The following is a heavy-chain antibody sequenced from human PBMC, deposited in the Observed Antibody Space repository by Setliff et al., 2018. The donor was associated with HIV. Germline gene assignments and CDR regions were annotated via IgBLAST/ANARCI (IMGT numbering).Heavy chain of an antibody. Sequence: SETLSLTCTVSGGSIISGSYYGSWIRQPAGKGLEWIGLIYTRGSTNYNPSLKSRLTISLETSKNQFSLKLKSVIAADTAVYYCARARAVRGAGSLLGRDACDVWGQGTMVTVSS. D-gene: IGHD1-26*01. CDR2: IYTRGST. V-gene: IGHV4-61*02. CDR3: ARARAVRGAGSLLGRDACDV. CDR1: GGSIISGSYY. J-gene: IGHJ3*01.